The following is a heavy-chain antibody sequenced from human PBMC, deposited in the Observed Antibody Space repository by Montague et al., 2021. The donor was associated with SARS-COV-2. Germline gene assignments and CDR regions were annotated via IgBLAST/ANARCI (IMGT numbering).Heavy chain of an antibody. CDR3: ARDFRGAYNFFDP. CDR2: IYTSGRT. J-gene: IGHJ5*02. V-gene: IGHV4-4*07. CDR1: GGSINSYY. D-gene: IGHD4/OR15-4a*01. Sequence: SETLSLTCGVSGGSINSYYWSWIRQPAGKGLEWIGRIYTSGRTNHSPSLKSRVTISVDTSRNHLSLKLTSVTAADTAVYYCARDFRGAYNFFDPWGQGALVTVSS.